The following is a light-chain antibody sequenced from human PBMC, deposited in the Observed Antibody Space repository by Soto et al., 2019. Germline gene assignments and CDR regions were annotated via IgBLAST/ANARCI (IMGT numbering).Light chain of an antibody. CDR2: DAS. V-gene: IGKV3-15*01. Sequence: EIVMAQSPATLSVSPGGRATLACRASQSLSSNLAWYQQKPGQAPRLLIYDASTRATGIPARFSGSGSGTEFTLTISSLQSEDFAVYYCQQYNNWPPITFGQGTRLEIK. CDR1: QSLSSN. CDR3: QQYNNWPPIT. J-gene: IGKJ5*01.